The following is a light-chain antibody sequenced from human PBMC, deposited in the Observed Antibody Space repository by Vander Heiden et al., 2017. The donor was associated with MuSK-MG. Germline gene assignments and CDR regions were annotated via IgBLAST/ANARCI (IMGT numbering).Light chain of an antibody. CDR1: RPNIGAGYD. CDR2: ANN. J-gene: IGLJ2*01. V-gene: IGLV1-40*01. CDR3: QSYDSSLSGSGV. Sequence: QSVLTQPPSVSGAPGQRATISWTWSRPNIGAGYDVHWYQQLPGTAPHLLVYANNNRPSGVTDRFFGATSGTSASLVITGLQAADEADYYCQSYDSSLSGSGVFGGGTKLTVL.